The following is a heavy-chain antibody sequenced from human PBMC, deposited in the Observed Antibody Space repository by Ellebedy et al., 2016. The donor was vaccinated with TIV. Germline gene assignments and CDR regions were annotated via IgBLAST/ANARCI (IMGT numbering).Heavy chain of an antibody. V-gene: IGHV1-18*04. CDR3: AREADSDALDI. J-gene: IGHJ3*02. CDR2: ISTYSGNT. D-gene: IGHD2-15*01. Sequence: AASVKVSCKAYDNSFTRFGFTWVRQAPGQGLEWMGWISTYSGNTKYAQKFQGRVTMTTDTSTGTAYMELRSLTSDDTAVYYCAREADSDALDIWGQGTMVIVSS. CDR1: DNSFTRFG.